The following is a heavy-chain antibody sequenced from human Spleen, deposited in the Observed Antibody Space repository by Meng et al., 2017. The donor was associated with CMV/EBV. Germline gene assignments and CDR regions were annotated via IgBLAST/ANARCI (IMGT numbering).Heavy chain of an antibody. CDR1: GFTFSNYE. CDR3: ASLFGVVPAAMGYYYYYGMDV. CDR2: ISSSSSYI. D-gene: IGHD2-2*01. Sequence: GGPLRLSCAASGFTFSNYEMNWVRQAPGKGLEWVSSISSSSSYIYYADSVKGRFTISRDNAKNSLYLQMNSLRAEDTAVYYCASLFGVVPAAMGYYYYYGMDVWGQGTTVTVSS. J-gene: IGHJ6*02. V-gene: IGHV3-21*01.